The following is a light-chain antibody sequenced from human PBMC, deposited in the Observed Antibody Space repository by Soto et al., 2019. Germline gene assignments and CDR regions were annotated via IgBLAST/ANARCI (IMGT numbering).Light chain of an antibody. J-gene: IGKJ2*01. CDR1: QNISRR. Sequence: DIQMTQSPLTLSASVGDRVTITCRARQNISRRLAWYQQKPGQAPKLLIYDASSLEGGVPSRFSGSGSGTEFTLTISSLQPDDFATYYCQEYSVYFGQGTKLEIK. CDR3: QEYSVY. V-gene: IGKV1-5*01. CDR2: DAS.